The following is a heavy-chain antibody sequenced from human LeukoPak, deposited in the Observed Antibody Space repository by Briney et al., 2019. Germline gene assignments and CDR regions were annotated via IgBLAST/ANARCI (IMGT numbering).Heavy chain of an antibody. D-gene: IGHD6-6*01. CDR2: IWCDGSNK. V-gene: IGHV3-33*06. CDR3: AKDWLHSSSSF. Sequence: GGSLRLSCAASGFTFSSYGMHWVRQAPGKGLEWVAVIWCDGSNKYYADSVKGRFTISRDNSKNTLYLQMNSLRAEDTAVYYCAKDWLHSSSSFWGQGTLVTVSS. J-gene: IGHJ4*02. CDR1: GFTFSSYG.